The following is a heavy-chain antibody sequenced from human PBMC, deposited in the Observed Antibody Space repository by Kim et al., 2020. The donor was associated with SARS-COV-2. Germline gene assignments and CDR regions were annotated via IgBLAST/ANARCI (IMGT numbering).Heavy chain of an antibody. J-gene: IGHJ4*02. Sequence: GGSLRLSCAASGFTFNNYGMHWVRQAPGKGLEWVAVIPYDGTNKYYADCVKGRFTISRDNSKNTLYLQMNSLSAEDTAVYYCARRGGGDGYNLDYWGQRTLVTVSS. CDR2: IPYDGTNK. CDR3: ARRGGGDGYNLDY. D-gene: IGHD5-12*01. CDR1: GFTFNNYG. V-gene: IGHV3-33*05.